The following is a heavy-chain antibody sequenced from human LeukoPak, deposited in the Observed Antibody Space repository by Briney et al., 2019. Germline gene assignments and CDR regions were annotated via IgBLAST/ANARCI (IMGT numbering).Heavy chain of an antibody. J-gene: IGHJ4*02. CDR1: GFTFDDYA. D-gene: IGHD6-13*01. CDR2: ISWNSGSI. V-gene: IGHV3-9*01. Sequence: QSGGSLRLSCAASGFTFDDYAMHWVRQAPGKGLEWVSGISWNSGSIGYADSVKGRFTISRDNAKNSLYLQMNSLRAEDTALYYCAKESGMAEYFDYWGQGTLVTVSS. CDR3: AKESGMAEYFDY.